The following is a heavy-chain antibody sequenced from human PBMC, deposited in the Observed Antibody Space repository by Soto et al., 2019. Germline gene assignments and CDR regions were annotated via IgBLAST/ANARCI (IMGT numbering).Heavy chain of an antibody. CDR1: GYTFSSYG. CDR2: ISAYNGNT. CDR3: AREEAELEKPFYYYYYMDV. J-gene: IGHJ6*03. V-gene: IGHV1-18*01. Sequence: GASVKVSCKSSGYTFSSYGITGLRQAPGQGLEWMGWISAYNGNTNYAQKLQGRVTMTTDTSTSTAYMELRSLRSDDTAVYYCAREEAELEKPFYYYYYMDVCGKGTTVTVSS. D-gene: IGHD1-1*01.